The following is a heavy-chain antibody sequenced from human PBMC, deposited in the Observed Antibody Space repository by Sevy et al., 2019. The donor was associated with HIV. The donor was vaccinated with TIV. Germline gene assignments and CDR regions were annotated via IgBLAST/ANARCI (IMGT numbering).Heavy chain of an antibody. CDR2: INPNSGGT. CDR1: GYTFTGYY. D-gene: IGHD3-22*01. Sequence: ASVKVSCKASGYTFTGYYMHWVRQAPGQGLEWMGRINPNSGGTNYAQKFQGRVTMTRDTSLSTAYMELSRLRSEDTAVYYCASSPGDVYKTYYYDSSGPNLNYWGQGTLVTVSS. J-gene: IGHJ4*02. V-gene: IGHV1-2*06. CDR3: ASSPGDVYKTYYYDSSGPNLNY.